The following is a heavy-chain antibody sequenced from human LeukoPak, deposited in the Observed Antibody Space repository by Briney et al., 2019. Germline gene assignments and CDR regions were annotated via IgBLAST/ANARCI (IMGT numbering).Heavy chain of an antibody. CDR1: GGSISSYY. D-gene: IGHD1-26*01. CDR2: IYYSGST. V-gene: IGHV4-59*01. Sequence: PSETLSLTCTVSGGSISSYYWSWIRQPPGKGLEWIGYIYYSGSTNYNPSLKSRVTISVDTSKNQFSLKLSSVIAADTAVYYCARAYPLGAIDCWGQGTLVTVSS. CDR3: ARAYPLGAIDC. J-gene: IGHJ4*02.